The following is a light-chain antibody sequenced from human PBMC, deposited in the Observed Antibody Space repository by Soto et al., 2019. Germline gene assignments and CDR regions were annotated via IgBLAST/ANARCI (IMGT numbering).Light chain of an antibody. CDR3: QQSFSTPYT. CDR2: AAS. Sequence: DLQMTQSPSSLSASVGDRVTITCRASQSISSFLNWYQQKPGKAPKFLIYAASTLQSGVPSRFSGSGSGTDFTLTISSLQPEDFATYYCQQSFSTPYTFGQGTKLE. CDR1: QSISSF. V-gene: IGKV1-39*01. J-gene: IGKJ2*01.